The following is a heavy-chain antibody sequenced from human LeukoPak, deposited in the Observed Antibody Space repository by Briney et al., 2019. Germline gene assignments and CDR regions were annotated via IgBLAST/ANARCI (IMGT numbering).Heavy chain of an antibody. CDR3: ARDRGDYVWGSYRSSWFDP. Sequence: ASVKVSCKASGGTFSSYAISWVRQAPGQGLEWMGGIIPIFGTANYAQKFQGRVTITADKSTSTAYMELSSLRSEDTAVYYCARDRGDYVWGSYRSSWFDPWGQGTLVTVSS. V-gene: IGHV1-69*06. J-gene: IGHJ5*02. CDR1: GGTFSSYA. D-gene: IGHD3-16*02. CDR2: IIPIFGTA.